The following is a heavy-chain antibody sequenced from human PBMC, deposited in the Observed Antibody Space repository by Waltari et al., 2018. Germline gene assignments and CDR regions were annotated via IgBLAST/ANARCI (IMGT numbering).Heavy chain of an antibody. V-gene: IGHV1-2*02. CDR3: ARDPGPIMGAPDL. CDR2: FNPKNGDS. J-gene: IGHJ5*02. CDR1: GYTFTAYP. Sequence: QAQLVQSGSEVKKPGASVKISCQASGYTFTAYPLHWFRQTPGQGFEWMGWFNPKNGDSNSAEKFLGRVTMTRDTSIDTVYLDLSGLRSDDTAIFFCARDPGPIMGAPDLWGQGTQVTVSS. D-gene: IGHD1-26*01.